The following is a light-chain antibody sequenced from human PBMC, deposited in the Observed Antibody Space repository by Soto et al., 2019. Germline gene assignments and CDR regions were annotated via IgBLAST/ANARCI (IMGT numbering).Light chain of an antibody. Sequence: QSALTQPRSVSGSPGQSVTISCTGTSRDVGYYNSVSRYQQNPTKAPKLIIYDVNKLPSGVPDRFSGSKSGNTASLTISGLQAEDEADYYCFSYAGSYTYVFGTGTKVTVL. V-gene: IGLV2-11*01. CDR3: FSYAGSYTYV. J-gene: IGLJ1*01. CDR1: SRDVGYYNS. CDR2: DVN.